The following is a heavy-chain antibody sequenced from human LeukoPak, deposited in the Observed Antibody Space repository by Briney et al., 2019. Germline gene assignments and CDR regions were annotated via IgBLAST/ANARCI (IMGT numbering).Heavy chain of an antibody. CDR1: GFTVSSNY. V-gene: IGHV3-53*01. D-gene: IGHD3-3*01. CDR2: IYSGGST. J-gene: IGHJ4*02. Sequence: GSLRLSCAASGFTVSSNYMSWVRQAPGKGLEWVSVIYSGGSTYYADSVKGRFTISRDNSKNTLYLQMNSLRAEDTAVYYCASSDDFWSGYYYFDYWGQGTLVTVSS. CDR3: ASSDDFWSGYYYFDY.